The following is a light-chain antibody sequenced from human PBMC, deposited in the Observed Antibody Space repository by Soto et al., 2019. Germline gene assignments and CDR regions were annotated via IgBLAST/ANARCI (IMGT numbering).Light chain of an antibody. CDR3: CSHAGSYTYV. V-gene: IGLV2-11*01. Sequence: QSALTQPRSVSGSPGQSLTISCTGTSSDVGAYNYVSWYQQHPGKVPKLMIYDVTKRPSGVPDRFSGSKSGNTASLTISGLQAEDEADYYCCSHAGSYTYVFGTGTKLTVL. CDR1: SSDVGAYNY. J-gene: IGLJ1*01. CDR2: DVT.